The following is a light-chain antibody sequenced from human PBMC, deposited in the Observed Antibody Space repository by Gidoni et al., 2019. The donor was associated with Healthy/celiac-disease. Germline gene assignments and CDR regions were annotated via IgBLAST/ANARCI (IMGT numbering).Light chain of an antibody. CDR3: QQYYNTPIT. J-gene: IGKJ5*01. Sequence: DIVMTQSPDSLAVSLGERATINCKSSQSVLSSTNNKNYLAWYQQKPGQPPKLLIYWASTRESGVPDRFSGSGSGTDFTLTISSLQAADVAVYYCQQYYNTPITFGEGTRLEIK. CDR1: QSVLSSTNNKNY. CDR2: WAS. V-gene: IGKV4-1*01.